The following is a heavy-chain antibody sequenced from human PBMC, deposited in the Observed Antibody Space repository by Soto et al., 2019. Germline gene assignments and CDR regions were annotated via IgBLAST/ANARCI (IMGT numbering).Heavy chain of an antibody. D-gene: IGHD6-13*01. CDR1: GGSFSGYY. CDR3: ARGSRHFQH. J-gene: IGHJ1*01. V-gene: IGHV4-34*01. CDR2: INHSGST. Sequence: SETLSLTCAVYGGSFSGYYWSWIRQPPGKGLEWIGEINHSGSTNYNPSLKSRVTISVDTSKNQLSLKLSSVTAADTAVYYCARGSRHFQHWGQGTLVTVSS.